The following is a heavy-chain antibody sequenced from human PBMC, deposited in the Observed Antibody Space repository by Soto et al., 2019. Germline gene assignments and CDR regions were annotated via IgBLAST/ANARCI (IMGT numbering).Heavy chain of an antibody. Sequence: GSLRLSCAASGFIFSDHYMGWVRQAPGKGLEWVGLARNKVSGYTTAYAASVKGRFTISRDDSKNSLFLQMNSLETEDTAVYFCSRLMGTSFDLWGQGAQVTVSS. CDR3: SRLMGTSFDL. V-gene: IGHV3-72*01. CDR2: ARNKVSGYTT. D-gene: IGHD2-8*01. J-gene: IGHJ5*02. CDR1: GFIFSDHY.